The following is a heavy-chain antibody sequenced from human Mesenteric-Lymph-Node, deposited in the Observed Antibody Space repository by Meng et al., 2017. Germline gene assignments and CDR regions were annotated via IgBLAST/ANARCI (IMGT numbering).Heavy chain of an antibody. CDR1: GYTFTGYY. CDR3: AFGNKGTSFDC. D-gene: IGHD3-3*01. V-gene: IGHV1-2*02. J-gene: IGHJ4*02. CDR2: INPNSGGT. Sequence: ASVKVSCKASGYTFTGYYMHWVRQAPGQGLEWMGWINPNSGGTNYAQKFQGRVTMTRDTSITTAYMILNSLRSDDTDVYYCAFGNKGTSFDCWGQGTLVTVSS.